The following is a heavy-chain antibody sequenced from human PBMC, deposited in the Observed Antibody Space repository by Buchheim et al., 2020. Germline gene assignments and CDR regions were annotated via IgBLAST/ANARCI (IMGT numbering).Heavy chain of an antibody. Sequence: QVQLQESGPGLVKPSQTLSLTCTVSGGSISSGGYYWSWIRPHPGKGLEWIGHIYYSGSTYYNPSLKRRVTISVDTSKNQFSLKLSSVTAADTAVYYCARVGSAAYSYYYGMDVWGQGTT. CDR2: IYYSGST. V-gene: IGHV4-31*03. CDR1: GGSISSGGYY. J-gene: IGHJ6*02. D-gene: IGHD6-13*01. CDR3: ARVGSAAYSYYYGMDV.